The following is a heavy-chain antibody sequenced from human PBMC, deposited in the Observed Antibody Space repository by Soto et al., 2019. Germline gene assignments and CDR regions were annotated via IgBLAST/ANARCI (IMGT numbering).Heavy chain of an antibody. Sequence: TSETLPHTCTVSGGSISSHYWSWIRQPPGKGLEWIGYIYYSGSTNYNPSLKSRVTMSVDTSKNQFSLDLKSVTAADTAVYYCTREGGVAGAFDSWGQGTLVTVSS. CDR3: TREGGVAGAFDS. D-gene: IGHD6-19*01. CDR2: IYYSGST. CDR1: GGSISSHY. J-gene: IGHJ4*02. V-gene: IGHV4-59*11.